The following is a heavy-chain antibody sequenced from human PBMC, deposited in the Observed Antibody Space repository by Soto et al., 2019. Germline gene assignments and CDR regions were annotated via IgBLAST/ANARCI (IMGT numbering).Heavy chain of an antibody. V-gene: IGHV1-69*06. CDR2: IIPIFGTA. CDR1: GGTFSSYA. Sequence: QVQLVQSGAEVKKPGSSVKVSCKASGGTFSSYAISWVRQAPGQGLEWMGGIIPIFGTANYAQKFQGRVTITADKSTSTAYMELGSLRSEDTAVYYCARDGSWNDRPNWFDPWGQGTLVTVSS. J-gene: IGHJ5*02. D-gene: IGHD1-1*01. CDR3: ARDGSWNDRPNWFDP.